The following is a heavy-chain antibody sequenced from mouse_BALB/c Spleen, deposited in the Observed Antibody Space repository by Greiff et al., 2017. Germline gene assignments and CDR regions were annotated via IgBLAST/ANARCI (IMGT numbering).Heavy chain of an antibody. J-gene: IGHJ2*01. CDR2: ISSGGSYT. CDR3: ARGGTTAMVFDY. D-gene: IGHD1-2*01. Sequence: EVQLVESGGGLVKPGGSLKLSCAASGFTFSSYAMSWVRQSPEKRLEWVAEISSGGSYTYYPDSVKGRFTISRDNAKNNLYLQMSSLKSEDTAMYYCARGGTTAMVFDYWGQGTTLTVSS. V-gene: IGHV5-6*01. CDR1: GFTFSSYA.